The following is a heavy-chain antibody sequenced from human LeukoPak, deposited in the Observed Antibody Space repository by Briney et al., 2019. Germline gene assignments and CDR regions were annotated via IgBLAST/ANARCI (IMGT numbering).Heavy chain of an antibody. CDR3: ARGRTRTYCSGGSCFPAFDI. CDR1: GGSISSGSYY. CDR2: INHSGST. J-gene: IGHJ3*02. V-gene: IGHV4-39*07. D-gene: IGHD2-15*01. Sequence: PSQTLSLTCTVSGGSISSGSYYWSWIRQPPGKGLEWIGEINHSGSTNYNPSLKSRVTISVDTSKNQFSLKLSSVTAADTAVYYCARGRTRTYCSGGSCFPAFDIWGQGTMVTVSS.